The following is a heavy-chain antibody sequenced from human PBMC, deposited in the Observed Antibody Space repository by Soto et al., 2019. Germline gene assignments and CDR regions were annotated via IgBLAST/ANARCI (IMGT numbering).Heavy chain of an antibody. D-gene: IGHD3-9*01. CDR2: INAGNGNT. Sequence: QVQLVQSGAEVKKPGASVKVSCKASGYTFTSYAMHWVRQAPGQRLEWMGWINAGNGNTKYSQKFQGRVTITRDTSASTAYMELSRLSSEDTAVYYCARDRAYYDILTGHFDYWGQGTLVTVSS. CDR1: GYTFTSYA. CDR3: ARDRAYYDILTGHFDY. J-gene: IGHJ4*02. V-gene: IGHV1-3*01.